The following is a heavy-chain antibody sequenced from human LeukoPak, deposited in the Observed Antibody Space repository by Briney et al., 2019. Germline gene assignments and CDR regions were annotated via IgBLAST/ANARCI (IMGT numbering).Heavy chain of an antibody. CDR2: ISGSGGST. D-gene: IGHD3-22*01. J-gene: IGHJ4*02. V-gene: IGHV3-23*01. CDR1: GFSFSSYA. CDR3: AKLSGYVDY. Sequence: GGSLILSCAASGFSFSSYAMSWVRQAPGKGLEWVSEISGSGGSTYYADSVKGRFTISRDNSKTTLYLQMSSLRAEDTAVYYCAKLSGYVDYWGQGAVATVSS.